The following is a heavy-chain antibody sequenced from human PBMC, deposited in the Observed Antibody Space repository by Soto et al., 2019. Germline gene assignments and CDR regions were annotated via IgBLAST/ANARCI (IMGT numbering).Heavy chain of an antibody. V-gene: IGHV3-23*01. CDR3: AKDGIVGPTTDYYYGMDA. CDR1: GGTSGASG. J-gene: IGHJ6*02. Sequence: LRVWLGAAGGTSGASGGSWVLQAPWKVLDWVPGISGSGVRTYYADSMKGRFTIYRDNSNKTVNLQVNRLRVDDSGVYLCAKDGIVGPTTDYYYGMDAWGQGTTVTVSS. CDR2: ISGSGVRT. D-gene: IGHD1-26*01.